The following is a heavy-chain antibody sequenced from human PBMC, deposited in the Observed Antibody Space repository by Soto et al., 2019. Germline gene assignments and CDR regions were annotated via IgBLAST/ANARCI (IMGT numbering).Heavy chain of an antibody. CDR3: DGSGSYYHPDY. CDR1: GGSTSSSSYY. Sequence: QLQLQESGPGLVKPSETLSLTCTVSGGSTSSSSYYWGWIRQPPGKGLEWIGSIYYSGSTYYNPSLKSRVTISVDTSKNQFSLKLSSVTAADTAVYYCDGSGSYYHPDYWGQGTLVTVSS. CDR2: IYYSGST. D-gene: IGHD3-10*01. V-gene: IGHV4-39*01. J-gene: IGHJ4*02.